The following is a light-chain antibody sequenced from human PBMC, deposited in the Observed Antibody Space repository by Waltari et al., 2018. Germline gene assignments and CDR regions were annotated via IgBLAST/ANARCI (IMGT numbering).Light chain of an antibody. CDR2: ETS. V-gene: IGKV3-20*01. J-gene: IGKJ1*01. Sequence: SCRASQRFRKYLTWYQQKPGQAPRLLIYETSIRATGIPDRFSGSRFGTDFSLTISSLDPEDFAVYFCQKYDRLPATFGQGTRVEIK. CDR1: QRFRKY. CDR3: QKYDRLPAT.